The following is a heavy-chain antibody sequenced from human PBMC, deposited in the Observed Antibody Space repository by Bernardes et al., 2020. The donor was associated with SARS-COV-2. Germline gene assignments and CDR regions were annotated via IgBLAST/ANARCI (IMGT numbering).Heavy chain of an antibody. CDR2: ISSSSSTI. Sequence: GGSLRLSCAASGFTFSSYIMNWVRQAPGKGLEWVSYISSSSSTIFYADSVKGRFTISRDNAKNSLYLQMNSLRDEDTAVYYCAVESRCTNGVCYQSFDYWGQGTLVTVSS. CDR3: AVESRCTNGVCYQSFDY. CDR1: GFTFSSYI. V-gene: IGHV3-48*02. J-gene: IGHJ4*02. D-gene: IGHD2-8*01.